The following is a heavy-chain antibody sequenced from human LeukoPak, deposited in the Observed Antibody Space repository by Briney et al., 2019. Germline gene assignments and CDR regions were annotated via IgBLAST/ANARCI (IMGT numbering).Heavy chain of an antibody. CDR2: IYPGDSDT. CDR3: GRGRGISFVEICNWLDP. V-gene: IGHV5-51*01. CDR1: GYWFTDHW. J-gene: IGHJ5*02. D-gene: IGHD3-16*01. Sequence: GESLKISCKASGYWFTDHWIGWVRQMPGKGLEWMGIIYPGDSDTRYSPSFQGQVTISADKSINTAYLQWSSLKVSDSAMYYCGRGRGISFVEICNWLDPWGQGTLVTVSS.